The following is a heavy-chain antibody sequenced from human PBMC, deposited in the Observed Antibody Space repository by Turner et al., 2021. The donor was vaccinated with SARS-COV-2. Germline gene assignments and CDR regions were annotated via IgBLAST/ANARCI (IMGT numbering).Heavy chain of an antibody. Sequence: QVQLVESGGGVVQPGRSLRLSCAASGLTFSSYGMHWVRQAPGKGLEWVAVISYDGSNKYYADSVKGRFTISRDNSKNTLYLQMNSLRAEDTAVYYCANSLQQLVSRGYYYYYGMDVWGQGTTVTVSS. D-gene: IGHD6-6*01. CDR1: GLTFSSYG. CDR2: ISYDGSNK. CDR3: ANSLQQLVSRGYYYYYGMDV. J-gene: IGHJ6*02. V-gene: IGHV3-30*18.